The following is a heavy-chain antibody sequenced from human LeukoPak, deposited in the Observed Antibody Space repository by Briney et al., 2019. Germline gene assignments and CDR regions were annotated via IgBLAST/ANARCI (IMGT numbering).Heavy chain of an antibody. CDR2: IDPSGSSS. J-gene: IGHJ4*02. CDR3: ARSSRTNRRGWYGFYYFDY. D-gene: IGHD6-19*01. Sequence: AGESLSISCTTSEYTFTTYRITWVRQVPGKGLEWMGRIDPSGSSSTYSPSFQGHVTISVDQSIRTAYLQWSSVEASDTAIYYCARSSRTNRRGWYGFYYFDYWGQGTRVTVSS. V-gene: IGHV5-10-1*01. CDR1: EYTFTTYR.